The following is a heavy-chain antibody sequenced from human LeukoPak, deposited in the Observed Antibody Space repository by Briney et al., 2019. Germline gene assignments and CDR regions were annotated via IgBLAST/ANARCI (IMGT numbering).Heavy chain of an antibody. J-gene: IGHJ4*02. V-gene: IGHV3-49*04. CDR2: IRGETYGGTT. Sequence: GGSLRLSCTASGFPFGDYSMIWVRQAPGKGLEWVGSIRGETYGGTTEYAASVKGRLILSRDDSKSIAYLQLSSLKTEDTAVYYCTREKIAGLFGVLFWGQGTLVTVSS. D-gene: IGHD3-10*01. CDR1: GFPFGDYS. CDR3: TREKIAGLFGVLF.